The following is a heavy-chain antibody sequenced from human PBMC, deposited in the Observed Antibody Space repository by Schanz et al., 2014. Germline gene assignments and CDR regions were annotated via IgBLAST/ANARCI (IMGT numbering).Heavy chain of an antibody. CDR1: GFTFSDHY. J-gene: IGHJ4*02. CDR2: SKNKAARYTT. CDR3: VRLDVHDY. Sequence: EVQLVESGGGLVQPGGSLRLSCAASGFTFSDHYMEWVRQAPGKGLEWVGRSKNKAARYTTEYAASVRGRFTISRDDSRNSLYLQMSSLKTEDTAVYYCVRLDVHDYWGQGTLVTVSA. V-gene: IGHV3-72*01. D-gene: IGHD3-16*01.